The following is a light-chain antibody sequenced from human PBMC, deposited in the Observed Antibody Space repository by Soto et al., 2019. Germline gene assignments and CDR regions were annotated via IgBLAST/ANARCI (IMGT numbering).Light chain of an antibody. CDR1: QTISSW. V-gene: IGKV1-5*03. CDR2: KAS. Sequence: DIQMTQSPSTLSGSVGDGVTITCLASQTISSWLAWYQQKPGKAPKLLIYKASTLKSGVPSRFSGSGSGTEFTLTISSLQPDDFATYYCQQYNSYSQTFGQGTKVDIK. J-gene: IGKJ1*01. CDR3: QQYNSYSQT.